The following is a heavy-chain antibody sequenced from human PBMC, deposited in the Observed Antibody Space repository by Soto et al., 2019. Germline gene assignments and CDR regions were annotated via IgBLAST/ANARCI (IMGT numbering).Heavy chain of an antibody. V-gene: IGHV3-7*02. Sequence: PGGSLRLSCAASGFTFSSYWMSWVRQAPGKGLEWVANIKHDGSEKYYVDSVKGRFTISRDNSKNTLYLQMNSLRVEDTAMYYCAKNPGYNSGWYSIDYWGQGTLVTVSS. CDR2: IKHDGSEK. CDR3: AKNPGYNSGWYSIDY. CDR1: GFTFSSYW. J-gene: IGHJ4*02. D-gene: IGHD6-19*01.